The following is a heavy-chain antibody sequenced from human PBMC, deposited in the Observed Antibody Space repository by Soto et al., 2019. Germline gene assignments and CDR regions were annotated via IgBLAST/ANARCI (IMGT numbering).Heavy chain of an antibody. V-gene: IGHV3-72*01. J-gene: IGHJ4*02. Sequence: EVQLVESGGGLVQPGGSLRLSCAVSGFIFSDHYMDWVRQAPGKGLEWVGRTKNKSNRYTTEYAASVEGRFTISRDDSKNSLYLQMNSLKSDDTAVYHCVRWQQGAADYWGQGTLVTVSS. CDR2: TKNKSNRYTT. D-gene: IGHD6-13*01. CDR3: VRWQQGAADY. CDR1: GFIFSDHY.